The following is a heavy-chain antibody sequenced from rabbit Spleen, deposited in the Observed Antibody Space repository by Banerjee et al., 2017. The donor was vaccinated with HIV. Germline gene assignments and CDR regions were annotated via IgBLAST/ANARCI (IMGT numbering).Heavy chain of an antibody. CDR2: TEPIFGTT. D-gene: IGHD6-1*01. J-gene: IGHJ4*01. CDR3: ARVGGVGVYGYATL. CDR1: GFYFNNYY. Sequence: QSLEESGGGLVQPGESLTLSCKASGFYFNNYYMTWVRQAPGKGLEWIGLTEPIFGTTYYANWVNGRFTISSHNAQNTLYLQLKSLTAADTATYFCARVGGVGVYGYATLWGPGTLVTVS. V-gene: IGHV1S7*01.